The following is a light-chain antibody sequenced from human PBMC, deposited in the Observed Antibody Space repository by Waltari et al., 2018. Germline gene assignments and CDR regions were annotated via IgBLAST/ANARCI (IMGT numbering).Light chain of an antibody. CDR2: YAN. CDR1: NILTKS. V-gene: IGLV3-21*02. J-gene: IGLJ3*02. CDR3: QVWDSDSDHVV. Sequence: SYVLTQPPSLSVAPRQTARITCGGTNILTKSVHWYQQKPGTDPVLVGYYANDRPTGISHVVAGSVSGQTATLGIGRVESGDEADYYCQVWDSDSDHVVFGGGTRLTVL.